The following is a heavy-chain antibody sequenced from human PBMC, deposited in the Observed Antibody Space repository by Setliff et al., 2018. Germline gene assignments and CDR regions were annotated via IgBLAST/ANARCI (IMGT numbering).Heavy chain of an antibody. CDR3: ARDIDTTSHYGMFDY. Sequence: GESLKISCAASGFSINVYSMTWVRQAPGKGLECVSGMYGVGATFYADSVKGRFTVSRDISRNTVFLDMNSLRAEDTVVYHCARDIDTTSHYGMFDYWGQGALVTVS. J-gene: IGHJ4*02. CDR2: MYGVGAT. D-gene: IGHD3-9*01. V-gene: IGHV3-23*01. CDR1: GFSINVYS.